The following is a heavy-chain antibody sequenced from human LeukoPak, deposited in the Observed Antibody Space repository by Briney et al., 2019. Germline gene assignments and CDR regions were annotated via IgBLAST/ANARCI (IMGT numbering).Heavy chain of an antibody. CDR1: GFTFSSYA. Sequence: TGGSLRLSCAASGFTFSSYAMSWVRQAPGKGLEWVSAISGSGGSTYYSDSVKGRFTISRDNSKNTLYLQMNSLRAEDTAVYYCAKDQQWLVPNFDYWGQGTLVTVSS. D-gene: IGHD6-19*01. V-gene: IGHV3-23*01. CDR3: AKDQQWLVPNFDY. CDR2: ISGSGGST. J-gene: IGHJ4*02.